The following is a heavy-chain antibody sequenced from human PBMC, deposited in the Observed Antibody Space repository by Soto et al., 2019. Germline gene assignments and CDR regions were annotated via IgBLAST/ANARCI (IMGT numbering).Heavy chain of an antibody. CDR1: GGSISSSSYY. D-gene: IGHD6-19*01. J-gene: IGHJ4*01. Sequence: SETLSLTCTVSGGSISSSSYYWGWIRQPPGKGLEWIGSIYYSGSTYYNPSLKSRVTISVDTSKNQFSLKLSSVTAADTAVYYCARHDGFSSGWIFDYWGHGTLVTVSS. V-gene: IGHV4-39*01. CDR2: IYYSGST. CDR3: ARHDGFSSGWIFDY.